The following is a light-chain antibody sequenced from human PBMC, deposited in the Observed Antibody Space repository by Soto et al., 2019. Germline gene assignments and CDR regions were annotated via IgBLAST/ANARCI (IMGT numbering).Light chain of an antibody. CDR2: SND. CDR1: GSNIGRNT. J-gene: IGLJ3*02. Sequence: QSVLPQPPSASGAPGQKVTISCSGSGSNIGRNTANWYRQLPGTAPKLLIFSNDLRASGVPDRFSGTNSGTSASLAISGLRSEDEADYYCATWDDRLYGRLFGGGTKLTVL. V-gene: IGLV1-44*01. CDR3: ATWDDRLYGRL.